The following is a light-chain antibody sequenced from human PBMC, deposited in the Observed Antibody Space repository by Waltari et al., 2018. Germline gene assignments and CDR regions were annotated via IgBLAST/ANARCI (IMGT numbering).Light chain of an antibody. V-gene: IGLV2-14*03. Sequence: QSALTQPASVSGSPGLSITISCTGTSGDVGGYKYVSWYQQHPGKAPKLMIYDVTNRPSGVSNRFSGSKSGNTASLTISGLQAEDEADYYCSSYTSSSTLAFGGGTKLTVL. J-gene: IGLJ2*01. CDR1: SGDVGGYKY. CDR3: SSYTSSSTLA. CDR2: DVT.